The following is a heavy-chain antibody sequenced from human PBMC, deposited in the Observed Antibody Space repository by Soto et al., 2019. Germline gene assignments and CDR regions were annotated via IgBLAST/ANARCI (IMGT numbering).Heavy chain of an antibody. D-gene: IGHD3-16*01. Sequence: PAGSLRLSCAASGFSFSSDEMNWVRQAPGKGPEWVAYISSSGGTKYYADSVRGRFTISRDNAKNSLYLQMNSLRAEDTAVYYCARVGWVAYWVGGCPDYWGQGTLVTVSS. CDR2: ISSSGGTK. CDR1: GFSFSSDE. J-gene: IGHJ4*02. V-gene: IGHV3-48*03. CDR3: ARVGWVAYWVGGCPDY.